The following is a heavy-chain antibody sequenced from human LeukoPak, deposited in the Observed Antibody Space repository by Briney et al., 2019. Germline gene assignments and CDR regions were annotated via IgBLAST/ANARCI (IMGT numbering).Heavy chain of an antibody. CDR1: GFTFSSYD. J-gene: IGHJ5*02. V-gene: IGHV3-30*18. Sequence: PGRSLRLSCAASGFTFSSYDMHWVRQAPGKGLEWVAGISYDGSNKYYADSVKGRFTISRDNSKNTLYLQMNSLRAEDTAVYYCAKEGYGSSGYYYPWGQGTLVTVSS. D-gene: IGHD3-22*01. CDR3: AKEGYGSSGYYYP. CDR2: ISYDGSNK.